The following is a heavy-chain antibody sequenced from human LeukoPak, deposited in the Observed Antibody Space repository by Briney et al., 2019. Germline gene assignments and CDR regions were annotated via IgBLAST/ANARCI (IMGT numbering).Heavy chain of an antibody. CDR2: IYPSVTT. J-gene: IGHJ4*02. D-gene: IGHD2-21*01. CDR1: GGSINSGTYY. V-gene: IGHV4-61*02. CDR3: ARGGYCGDECFFYS. Sequence: PSETLSLTCTVPGGSINSGTYYWSWIRQPAGKGLEWIGRIYPSVTTNYNPSLKSRVTISVDTSKNQVSLKRTSVPAAVTAVYYFARGGYCGDECFFYSWGQGTLVTVSS.